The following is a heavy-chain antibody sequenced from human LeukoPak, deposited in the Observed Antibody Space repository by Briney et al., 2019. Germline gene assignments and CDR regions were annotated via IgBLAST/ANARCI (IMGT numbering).Heavy chain of an antibody. CDR3: ARSPRSGYSDY. CDR1: GFTFSNAW. V-gene: IGHV3-15*01. Sequence: GGSLRLSCAASGFTFSNAWMSWVRQAPGKGLEWVGRIKSKTDGGTTDYAAPVKGRFTISRDDSKNTLYLQMNSLKTEDTAVYYCARSPRSGYSDYWGQGTLVTVSS. D-gene: IGHD2-15*01. CDR2: IKSKTDGGTT. J-gene: IGHJ4*02.